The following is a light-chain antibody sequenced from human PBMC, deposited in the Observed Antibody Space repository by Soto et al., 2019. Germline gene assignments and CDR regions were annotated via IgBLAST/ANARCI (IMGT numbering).Light chain of an antibody. V-gene: IGKV3-20*01. J-gene: IGKJ4*01. CDR1: QSVSSNY. CDR2: GAS. CDR3: QQYGSSSPLT. Sequence: EIVLTQSPGTLSLSPGERATLSCRASQSVSSNYLAWYQQKPGQAPRLLIYGASSRATGIPDRFSGSGSGTDFTLTISRLEPEDFAIYYCQQYGSSSPLTFGGGTKVDI.